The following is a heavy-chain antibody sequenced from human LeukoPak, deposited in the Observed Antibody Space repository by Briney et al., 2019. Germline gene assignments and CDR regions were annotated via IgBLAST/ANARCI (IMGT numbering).Heavy chain of an antibody. CDR2: IYYSGST. Sequence: NPSETLSLTCTVSGGSISSSSYYWGWIRQPPGKGLEWIGSIYYSGSTYYNPSLKSRVTISVDTSKNQFSLKLSSVTAADTAVYYCARVPLADIVADSEPWFDPWGQGTLVTVSS. V-gene: IGHV4-39*07. CDR1: GGSISSSSYY. CDR3: ARVPLADIVADSEPWFDP. J-gene: IGHJ5*02. D-gene: IGHD5-12*01.